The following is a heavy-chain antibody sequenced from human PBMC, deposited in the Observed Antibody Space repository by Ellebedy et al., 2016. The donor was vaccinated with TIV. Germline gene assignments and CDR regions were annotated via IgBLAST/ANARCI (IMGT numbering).Heavy chain of an antibody. Sequence: GGSLRLSCAASGFTFSSYAMHWVRQAPGKGLEWVAVISYDGSNKYYADSVKGRFTISRDNSKNTLYLQMKSLRAEDTAVYYCAREIAARQGVDYWGQGTLVTVSS. CDR1: GFTFSSYA. V-gene: IGHV3-30-3*01. CDR2: ISYDGSNK. CDR3: AREIAARQGVDY. D-gene: IGHD6-6*01. J-gene: IGHJ4*02.